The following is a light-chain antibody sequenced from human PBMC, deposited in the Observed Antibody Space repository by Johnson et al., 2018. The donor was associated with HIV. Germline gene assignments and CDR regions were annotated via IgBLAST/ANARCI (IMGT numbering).Light chain of an antibody. Sequence: QPVLTQPPSVSAAPGQKVTIYCSGSSSNIGRNYVSWYQQLPGTAPKLLIFDNNKRPSGIPDRFSASKSGTSATLGITGLQTGDEADYYCGTWDSSLSAEVFGTGTKVTVL. CDR3: GTWDSSLSAEV. CDR2: DNN. J-gene: IGLJ1*01. V-gene: IGLV1-51*01. CDR1: SSNIGRNY.